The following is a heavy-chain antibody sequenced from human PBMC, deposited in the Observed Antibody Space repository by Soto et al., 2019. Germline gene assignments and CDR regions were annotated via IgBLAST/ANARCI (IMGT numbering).Heavy chain of an antibody. CDR1: GASVSSDSSY. V-gene: IGHV4-61*01. D-gene: IGHD3-3*01. Sequence: PSETLSLTCSVSGASVSSDSSYWGWFRQPPGKVLEWIGYFYYTGSTNYNPSLKNRVTISVDTSKNQFSLELSSVTAADTAVYCCARERIRSGYSHYYGLDVWGQGTTVTVSS. J-gene: IGHJ6*02. CDR3: ARERIRSGYSHYYGLDV. CDR2: FYYTGST.